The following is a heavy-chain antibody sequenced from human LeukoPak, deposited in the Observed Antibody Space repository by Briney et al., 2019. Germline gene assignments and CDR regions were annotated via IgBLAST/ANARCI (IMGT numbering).Heavy chain of an antibody. CDR3: ARAAATVVTPEPFDY. CDR2: IIPIFGIA. Sequence: SVKVSCKASGGTFSSYAISWVRQAPGQGREWMGRIIPIFGIANYAQKFQGRVTITADKSTSTAYMELSSLRSDHTAVYYCARAAATVVTPEPFDYWGQGTLVTVSS. CDR1: GGTFSSYA. D-gene: IGHD4-23*01. J-gene: IGHJ4*02. V-gene: IGHV1-69*04.